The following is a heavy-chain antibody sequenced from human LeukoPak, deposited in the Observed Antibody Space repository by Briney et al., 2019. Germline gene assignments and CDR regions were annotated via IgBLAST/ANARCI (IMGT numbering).Heavy chain of an antibody. J-gene: IGHJ4*02. CDR2: ILYDGSNK. CDR1: GFTFSSYG. V-gene: IGHV3-30*03. D-gene: IGHD4/OR15-4a*01. CDR3: ARDTLGEGEDANYAVYYFDY. Sequence: GGSLRLSCAASGFTFSSYGMHWVRQAPGKGLEWVAVILYDGSNKYYADSVKGRFTISRDNGKNSLDLQMNSLRADDTAVYYCARDTLGEGEDANYAVYYFDYWGQGTVVTVSS.